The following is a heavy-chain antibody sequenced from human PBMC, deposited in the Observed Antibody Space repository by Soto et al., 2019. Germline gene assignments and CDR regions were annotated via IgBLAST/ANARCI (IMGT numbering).Heavy chain of an antibody. CDR2: IYYSGST. Sequence: SETLSLTCTVSGGSVSSGSYYWSWIRQPPGKGLEWIGYIYYSGSTNYNPSLKSRVTISVDTSKNQFSLKLSSVTAADTAMYYCAREKLNSGSIDYWGQGTLVTVSS. D-gene: IGHD1-26*01. V-gene: IGHV4-61*01. CDR3: AREKLNSGSIDY. CDR1: GGSVSSGSYY. J-gene: IGHJ4*02.